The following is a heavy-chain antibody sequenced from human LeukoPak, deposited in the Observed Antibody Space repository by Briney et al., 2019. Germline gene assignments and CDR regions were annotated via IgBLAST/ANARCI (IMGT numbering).Heavy chain of an antibody. CDR1: GGSISSGGYS. Sequence: PSQTLSLTCAVSGGSISSGGYSWSWIRQPPGKGLEWIGYIYHSGSTYYNPSLKSRVTISVDRSKTQFSLKLSSVTAADTAVYYCARGGKLDYGMDVWGQGTTVTVSS. CDR2: IYHSGST. V-gene: IGHV4-30-2*01. D-gene: IGHD6-6*01. J-gene: IGHJ6*02. CDR3: ARGGKLDYGMDV.